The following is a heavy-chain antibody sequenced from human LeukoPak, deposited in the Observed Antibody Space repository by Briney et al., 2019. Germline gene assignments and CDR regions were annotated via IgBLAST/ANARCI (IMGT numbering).Heavy chain of an antibody. J-gene: IGHJ4*02. D-gene: IGHD4-17*01. Sequence: SETLSLTCTVSGGSISSYNYYWGWIRQPPGKGLEWIGSIYYSGSTYYNPSLKSRVTISVDTSKNQFSLNLSSVTAADTAVYYCASTFNDYGDFYFDYWGQGTLVTVSS. CDR1: GGSISSYNYY. CDR3: ASTFNDYGDFYFDY. V-gene: IGHV4-39*01. CDR2: IYYSGST.